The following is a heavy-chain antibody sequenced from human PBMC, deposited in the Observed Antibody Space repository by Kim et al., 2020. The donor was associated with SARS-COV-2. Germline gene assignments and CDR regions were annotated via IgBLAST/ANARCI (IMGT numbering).Heavy chain of an antibody. J-gene: IGHJ6*02. Sequence: GGSLRLSCADSGSTFSRCAMTWVRQAPGKGLEWVSAISGSGANTYYADSVKGRFTISRDNSKNTLHLQMSSLRAEDTAVYYCAKVGAWDTTRWSVDGIIGYHGRDVWGQGTTVTVS. V-gene: IGHV3-23*01. D-gene: IGHD2-15*01. CDR1: GSTFSRCA. CDR3: AKVGAWDTTRWSVDGIIGYHGRDV. CDR2: ISGSGANT.